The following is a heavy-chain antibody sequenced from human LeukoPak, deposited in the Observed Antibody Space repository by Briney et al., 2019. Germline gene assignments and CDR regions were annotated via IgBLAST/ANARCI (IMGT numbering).Heavy chain of an antibody. J-gene: IGHJ4*02. Sequence: GGSLRLSCAASGLTFSSHWMHWVRQAPGKGLVWVSRITNDGSSTTYADSVKGRFTISRDNAKNMLYLQVNSLRAEDTAVYYCARDRTAMHYSDYWGQGTLVTVSS. CDR2: ITNDGSST. D-gene: IGHD2-2*01. V-gene: IGHV3-74*01. CDR1: GLTFSSHW. CDR3: ARDRTAMHYSDY.